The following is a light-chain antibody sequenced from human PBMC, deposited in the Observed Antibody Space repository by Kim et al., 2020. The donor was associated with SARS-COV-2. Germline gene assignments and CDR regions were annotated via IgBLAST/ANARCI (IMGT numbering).Light chain of an antibody. CDR3: CSYAGSYTYV. J-gene: IGLJ1*01. V-gene: IGLV2-11*01. CDR2: DVS. CDR1: TRDICANNY. Sequence: QSFAISCTETTRDICANNYVSWYQQHPGKAPTRTIYDVSKRPSGVPDRFSGSKSGNTASLTVSGLQAEDEADYYCCSYAGSYTYVFGTGTKVTVL.